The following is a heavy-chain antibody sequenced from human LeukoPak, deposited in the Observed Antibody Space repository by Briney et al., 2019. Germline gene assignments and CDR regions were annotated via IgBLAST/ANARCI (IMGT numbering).Heavy chain of an antibody. J-gene: IGHJ6*02. V-gene: IGHV3-23*01. CDR3: AKYSSGWYFYYYYGMDV. CDR2: ISGSGGST. Sequence: PGGSLRLSCAASGFTFSSYAMSWVRQAPGKGLEWVSAISGSGGSTYYADSVKGRFTISRDNSKNTLYLQMNSLRAEDTAVYYCAKYSSGWYFYYYYGMDVWGQGTTVTVSS. CDR1: GFTFSSYA. D-gene: IGHD6-19*01.